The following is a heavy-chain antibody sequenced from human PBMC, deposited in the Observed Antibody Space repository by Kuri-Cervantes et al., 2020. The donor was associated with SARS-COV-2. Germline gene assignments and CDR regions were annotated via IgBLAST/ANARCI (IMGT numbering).Heavy chain of an antibody. D-gene: IGHD2-15*01. CDR2: INPSGGST. Sequence: ASVKVSCKASGYTFTSYGISWVRQAPGQGLEWMGIINPSGGSTSYAQKLQGRVTMTRDTSTSTVYMELSSLRSEDTAVYYCASLGVDCSGGSCWQGFDYWGQGTLVTVSS. CDR1: GYTFTSYG. J-gene: IGHJ4*02. CDR3: ASLGVDCSGGSCWQGFDY. V-gene: IGHV1-46*01.